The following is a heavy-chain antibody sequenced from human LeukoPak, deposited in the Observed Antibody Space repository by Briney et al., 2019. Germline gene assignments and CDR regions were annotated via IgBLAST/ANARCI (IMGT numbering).Heavy chain of an antibody. Sequence: SVKVSCKASGGTFSSYAISWVRQAPGQGLEWMGRIIPILGIANYAQKFQGRVTTTADKSTSTAYMELSSLRSEDTAVYYCARDGSMVRVPYYYYGMDVWGQGTTVTVSS. J-gene: IGHJ6*02. CDR3: ARDGSMVRVPYYYYGMDV. D-gene: IGHD3-10*01. V-gene: IGHV1-69*04. CDR1: GGTFSSYA. CDR2: IIPILGIA.